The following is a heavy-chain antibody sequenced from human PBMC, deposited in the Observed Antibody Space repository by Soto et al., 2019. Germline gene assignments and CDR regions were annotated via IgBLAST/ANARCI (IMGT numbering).Heavy chain of an antibody. CDR3: AREAGYNWFDP. CDR2: IIAMSGTV. D-gene: IGHD6-13*01. J-gene: IGHJ5*02. Sequence: SVKVSCKAVGGTFSDYVISWVRQAPGQGLEWMGGIIAMSGTVNNAQKFQDRATITADESTSTAYMELSSLRSEDTAIYYCAREAGYNWFDPWGQGTLVTVSS. CDR1: GGTFSDYV. V-gene: IGHV1-69*13.